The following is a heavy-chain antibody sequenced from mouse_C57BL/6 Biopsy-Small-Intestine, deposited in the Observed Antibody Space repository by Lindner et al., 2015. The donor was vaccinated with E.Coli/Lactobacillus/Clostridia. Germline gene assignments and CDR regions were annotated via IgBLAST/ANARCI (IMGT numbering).Heavy chain of an antibody. CDR3: TRIGMDY. V-gene: IGHV1-39*01. J-gene: IGHJ4*01. Sequence: VQLQESGAELVKPGASVQISCRASGYSFTGYNMNWVKQSRGKSLEWIGNINPFFGRTNYNQKFEGKATLTVDMSSSTAYMQLTSLTSEDSAVYYCTRIGMDYWGQGTSVTVSS. D-gene: IGHD2-14*01. CDR1: GYSFTGYN. CDR2: INPFFGRT.